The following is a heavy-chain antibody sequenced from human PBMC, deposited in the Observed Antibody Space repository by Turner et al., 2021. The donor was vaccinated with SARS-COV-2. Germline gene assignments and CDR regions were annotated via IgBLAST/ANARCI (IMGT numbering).Heavy chain of an antibody. D-gene: IGHD6-6*01. V-gene: IGHV3-9*01. CDR1: GFTFDDYA. CDR2: ISWNSGSI. J-gene: IGHJ4*02. CDR3: ARDRGGEQLVRLFDY. Sequence: EVQLVESGGGLVQPGRSLRLSCAASGFTFDDYAMHWVRQAPGKGLEWVSGISWNSGSIGDADSVKGRFTISRDNAKNSLYLQMNSLRAEDTAFYYCARDRGGEQLVRLFDYWGQGTLVTVSS.